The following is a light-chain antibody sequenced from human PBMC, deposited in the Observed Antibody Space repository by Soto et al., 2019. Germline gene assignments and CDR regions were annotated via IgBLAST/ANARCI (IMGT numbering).Light chain of an antibody. CDR3: QQYGSSPRT. CDR1: QGVTSNI. CDR2: GAS. J-gene: IGKJ1*01. V-gene: IGKV3-20*01. Sequence: EFVLTQSPGTLSLPPGERATLSCRASQGVTSNILAWYQQKPGQAPRLLIYGASNRATGIPDRFSGSGSGTDFTLTISRLEPEDFAVYYCQQYGSSPRTFGQGTKVDI.